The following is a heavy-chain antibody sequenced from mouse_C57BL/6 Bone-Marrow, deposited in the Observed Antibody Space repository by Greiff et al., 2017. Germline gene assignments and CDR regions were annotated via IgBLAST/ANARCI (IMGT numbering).Heavy chain of an antibody. CDR2: IDPNSGGT. Sequence: QVQLQQPGAELVKPGASVKLSCKASGYTFTSYWMHWVKPRPGRGLEWIGRIDPNSGGTKYNEKFKSKAPLTVDKPSSTAYMQLSSLTSEDSAVYYCARSVGGWLRAWFAYWGQGTLGTVSA. D-gene: IGHD2-2*01. V-gene: IGHV1-72*01. CDR1: GYTFTSYW. CDR3: ARSVGGWLRAWFAY. J-gene: IGHJ3*01.